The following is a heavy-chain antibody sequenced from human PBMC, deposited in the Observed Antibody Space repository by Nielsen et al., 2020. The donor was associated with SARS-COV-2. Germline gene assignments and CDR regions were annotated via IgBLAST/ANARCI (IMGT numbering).Heavy chain of an antibody. CDR1: GFTFSSYS. V-gene: IGHV3-21*01. Sequence: GESLKISCAASGFTFSSYSMNWVRQAPGKGLEWVSSISSSSSYIYYADSVKGRFTISRDNAKNSLYLQMNSLRAEDTAVYYCASVSVATIPHWGQGTLVTVSS. D-gene: IGHD5-12*01. CDR3: ASVSVATIPH. J-gene: IGHJ4*02. CDR2: ISSSSSYI.